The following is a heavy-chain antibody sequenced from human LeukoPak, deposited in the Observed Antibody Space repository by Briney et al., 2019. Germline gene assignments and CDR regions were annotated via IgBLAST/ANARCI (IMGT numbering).Heavy chain of an antibody. V-gene: IGHV4-30-4*01. Sequence: PSETLSLTCTVSGGSISSGDYYWSWIRQPPGKGLEWIGYIYYSGSTYYNPSLKSRVTISVDTSKNQFSLKLSSVTAADTAVYYCARGSRWAIYFDYWGQGTQVTVSS. CDR2: IYYSGST. CDR3: ARGSRWAIYFDY. CDR1: GGSISSGDYY. J-gene: IGHJ4*02. D-gene: IGHD1-26*01.